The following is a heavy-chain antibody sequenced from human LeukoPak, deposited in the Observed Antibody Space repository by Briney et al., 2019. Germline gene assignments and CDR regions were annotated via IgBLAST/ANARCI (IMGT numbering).Heavy chain of an antibody. CDR1: GGSFSGYY. D-gene: IGHD3-10*01. CDR2: IYYRVTS. J-gene: IGHJ4*02. Sequence: LETLSLTCAVYGGSFSGYYWSWIRQPTGKGLEWIGYIYYRVTSDYNPSLKSRVTMSVDMSTRQISLKLSSVTAADTAVYYCARAVGGDGSGSLWGPGTLVTVSS. V-gene: IGHV4-59*01. CDR3: ARAVGGDGSGSL.